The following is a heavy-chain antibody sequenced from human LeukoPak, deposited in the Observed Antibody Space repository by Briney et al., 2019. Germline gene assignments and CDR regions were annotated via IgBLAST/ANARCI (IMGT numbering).Heavy chain of an antibody. D-gene: IGHD3-22*01. V-gene: IGHV3-21*01. J-gene: IGHJ4*02. CDR3: ARVLHKRNYDSSDYYGY. CDR2: IGTSTSYI. Sequence: GGSLRLSCAASGFTFSTYIMNWVRQTPGKGLEWVSSIGTSTSYIYYADSVKGRFTISRDNAKNSLYLQMNSLRAEDTAVYYCARVLHKRNYDSSDYYGYWGQGTLVTVS. CDR1: GFTFSTYI.